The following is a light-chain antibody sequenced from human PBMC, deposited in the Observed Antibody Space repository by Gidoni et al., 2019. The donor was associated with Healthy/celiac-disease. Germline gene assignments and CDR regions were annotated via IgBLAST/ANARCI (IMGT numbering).Light chain of an antibody. CDR1: KSVSSSY. J-gene: IGKJ3*01. Sequence: IVLTQSPVTLSLSPGERATLSCRASKSVSSSYLAWYQQKPGQAPRLLIYGASSRATGIPDRFSGSGSGTDFTLTISRLETEDFEVYYCQKYGSSPRFTFGPGTKVEIK. CDR2: GAS. CDR3: QKYGSSPRFT. V-gene: IGKV3-20*01.